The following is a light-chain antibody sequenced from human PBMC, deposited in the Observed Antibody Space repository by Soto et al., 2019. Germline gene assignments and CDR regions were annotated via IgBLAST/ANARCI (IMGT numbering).Light chain of an antibody. V-gene: IGLV6-57*01. Sequence: NFMLTQPHSVSGSPGKKVTISCTRSSGSIASNYVQWYQQRPGSSPTTVIYEDNQRPSGVPDRFSGSIDSSSNSASLTISGLKTEDEADYYCQSYDSSNWVFGGGTKVTVL. CDR3: QSYDSSNWV. CDR1: SGSIASNY. J-gene: IGLJ3*02. CDR2: EDN.